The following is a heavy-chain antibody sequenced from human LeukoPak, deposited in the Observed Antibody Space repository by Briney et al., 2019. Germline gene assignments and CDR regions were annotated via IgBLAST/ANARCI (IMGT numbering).Heavy chain of an antibody. Sequence: GGTLRLSCAASGFTFSNYGMSWVRQAPGKGLEWVSKGRFTISRDNSKNTLFLQMNSPRAEDRAVYYCAKGGYGSGSYTFDYWGQGTLVTVSS. CDR3: AKGGYGSGSYTFDY. V-gene: IGHV3-23*01. J-gene: IGHJ4*02. CDR1: GFTFSNYG. D-gene: IGHD3-10*01.